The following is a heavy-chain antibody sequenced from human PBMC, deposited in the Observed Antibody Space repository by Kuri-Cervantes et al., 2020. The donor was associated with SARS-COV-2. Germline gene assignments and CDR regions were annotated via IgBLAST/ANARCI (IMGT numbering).Heavy chain of an antibody. V-gene: IGHV3-NL1*01. CDR1: GFTFSSYG. CDR2: IYTGGSTT. CDR3: ARRGAGIYAFDV. D-gene: IGHD3-10*01. J-gene: IGHJ3*01. Sequence: GESLKISCAASGFTFSSYGMHWVRQAPGKGLEWVSVIYTGGSTTYYADSVKGRFTISRDNSKNTLYLQMNSLRAGDTAVYFCARRGAGIYAFDVWGQGTVVTVSS.